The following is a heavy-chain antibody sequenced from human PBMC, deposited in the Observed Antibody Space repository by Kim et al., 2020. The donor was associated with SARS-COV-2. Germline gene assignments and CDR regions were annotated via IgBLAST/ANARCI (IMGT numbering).Heavy chain of an antibody. CDR1: GGSISSGGFY. J-gene: IGHJ3*02. D-gene: IGHD2-2*01. CDR3: ARDFAVGHAFDI. CDR2: IYYSGST. V-gene: IGHV4-31*03. Sequence: SETLSLTCTVSGGSISSGGFYWSWIRQHPGKGLEWIGYIYYSGSTSYNPSLKSRVTISVDTSKNQFSLKLSSLTAADTAVYFCARDFAVGHAFDIWGQGTMVTVSS.